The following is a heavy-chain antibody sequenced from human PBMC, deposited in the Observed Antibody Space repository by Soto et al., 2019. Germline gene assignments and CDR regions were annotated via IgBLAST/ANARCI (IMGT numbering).Heavy chain of an antibody. Sequence: QGQLQESGPGLVKTSQTLSLTCTVSGGSTSNDNYCSGIRQPPGKGLECIGHIYYSGTTDYNPSLKSRLAISIETSKNQFSQKLSSVTAAATAVYFCAREGGESSDGLYYFDSLCQGSLVYVSS. CDR1: GGSTSNDNY. J-gene: IGHJ4*02. CDR2: IYYSGTT. D-gene: IGHD3-16*01. V-gene: IGHV4-30-4*01. CDR3: AREGGESSDGLYYFDS.